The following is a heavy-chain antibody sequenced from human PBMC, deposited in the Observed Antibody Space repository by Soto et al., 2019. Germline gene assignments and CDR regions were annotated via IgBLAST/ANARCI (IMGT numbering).Heavy chain of an antibody. CDR1: GDSVSSNSAA. J-gene: IGHJ6*02. CDR2: TYYRSKWYN. D-gene: IGHD1-7*01. Sequence: SQTLSLTCAISGDSVSSNSAAWNWIRQSPSRGLEWLGRTYYRSKWYNDYAVSVRSRITINPDTSRNQFSLQLNSVTPEDTAMYYCARVFGTIYYYGMDVWRQGTTVTVSS. V-gene: IGHV6-1*01. CDR3: ARVFGTIYYYGMDV.